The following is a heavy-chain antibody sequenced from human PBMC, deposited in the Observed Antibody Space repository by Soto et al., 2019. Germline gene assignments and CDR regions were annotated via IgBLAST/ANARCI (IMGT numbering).Heavy chain of an antibody. CDR3: AKALGELSPESYDY. J-gene: IGHJ4*02. Sequence: QEQLVESGGGVVQPGRSLRLSCAASGFTFSSYAMHWVRQAPGKGLEWVAVISYDGSDKYHADSVKGRFTISRDNSKNTPNLQINSLRADDTAVYYCAKALGELSPESYDYWGQGTLITVSS. CDR2: ISYDGSDK. D-gene: IGHD3-16*02. V-gene: IGHV3-30*18. CDR1: GFTFSSYA.